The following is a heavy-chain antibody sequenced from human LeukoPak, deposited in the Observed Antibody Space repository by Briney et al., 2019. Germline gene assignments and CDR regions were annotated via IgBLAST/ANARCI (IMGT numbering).Heavy chain of an antibody. CDR2: IGYDGSNK. CDR3: ARYSGYEVQAFDI. V-gene: IGHV3-30*02. CDR1: GFTFSSYG. D-gene: IGHD5-12*01. Sequence: GGSLRLSCAASGFTFSSYGMHWVRQAPGKGLEWVAFIGYDGSNKYYADSVKGRFTISRDNSKNTLYLQMNSLRAEDTAVYYCARYSGYEVQAFDIWGQGTMVTVS. J-gene: IGHJ3*02.